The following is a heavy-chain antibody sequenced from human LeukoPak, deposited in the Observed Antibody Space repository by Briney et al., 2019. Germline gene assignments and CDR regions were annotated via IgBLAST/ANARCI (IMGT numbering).Heavy chain of an antibody. CDR2: ISGSGGST. V-gene: IGHV3-23*01. J-gene: IGHJ4*02. CDR3: AKDNAYSTVRELLFDY. Sequence: PGGSLRLSCAASAFTFSSYAMSWVRQAPGKGLEWVSAISGSGGSTYYADSVKGRFTISRDNSKNTLYLQMNSLRAEDTAVYYCAKDNAYSTVRELLFDYWGQGTLVTVSS. CDR1: AFTFSSYA. D-gene: IGHD3-10*01.